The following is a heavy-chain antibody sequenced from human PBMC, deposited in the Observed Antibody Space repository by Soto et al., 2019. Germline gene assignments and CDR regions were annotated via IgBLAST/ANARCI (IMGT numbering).Heavy chain of an antibody. D-gene: IGHD6-13*01. CDR1: GFTFSSYA. Sequence: GGSLSLSCVASGFTFSSYAMNWVRQAPGKGLEWVSGISGSGGSTYYADSVKGRFTISRNNSKNTLYLQMSSLRAEDTAVYYCAKAFSWYDYWGQGTLVTVSS. J-gene: IGHJ4*02. CDR3: AKAFSWYDY. CDR2: ISGSGGST. V-gene: IGHV3-23*01.